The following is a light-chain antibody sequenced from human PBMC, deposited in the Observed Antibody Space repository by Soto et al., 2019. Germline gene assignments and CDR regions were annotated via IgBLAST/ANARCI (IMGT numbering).Light chain of an antibody. CDR1: RSLFFDSNNRNY. Sequence: DIVMTQSPDSLGVSLGERATINCKSSRSLFFDSNNRNYLAWYQHKAGQPPKLLIYWASTREFGVPDRFSGSGSGTNFTLTISSLQAEDVALYYCHQYYSSPLTFGPGTKVYI. V-gene: IGKV4-1*01. CDR2: WAS. J-gene: IGKJ3*01. CDR3: HQYYSSPLT.